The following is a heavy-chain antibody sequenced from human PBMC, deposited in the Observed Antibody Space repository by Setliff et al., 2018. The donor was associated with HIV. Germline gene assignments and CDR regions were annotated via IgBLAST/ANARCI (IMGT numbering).Heavy chain of an antibody. Sequence: GGSLRLSCISSGFTFEDYAINWVRQAPGKGLEWLSFIRVETYGGTAEYAASVKGRFTISRDDSKSIAYLQMNSLKTDDTAVYYCTGSQYCSGGSCYHNFDYWGQGTLVTVSS. CDR1: GFTFEDYA. V-gene: IGHV3-49*04. CDR3: TGSQYCSGGSCYHNFDY. J-gene: IGHJ4*02. CDR2: IRVETYGGTA. D-gene: IGHD2-15*01.